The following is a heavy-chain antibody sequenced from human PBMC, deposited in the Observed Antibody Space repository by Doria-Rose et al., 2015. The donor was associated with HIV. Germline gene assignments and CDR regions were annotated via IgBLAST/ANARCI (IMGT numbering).Heavy chain of an antibody. V-gene: IGHV3-48*03. CDR2: ISSSANHI. J-gene: IGHJ6*02. D-gene: IGHD4-4*01. Sequence: ISSSANHIFYADSVKGRFTISRDNAKNSLYLQMNSLRTEDTAVYYCARDGDYTNDYYYYGMDVWGQGTTVTVSS. CDR3: ARDGDYTNDYYYYGMDV.